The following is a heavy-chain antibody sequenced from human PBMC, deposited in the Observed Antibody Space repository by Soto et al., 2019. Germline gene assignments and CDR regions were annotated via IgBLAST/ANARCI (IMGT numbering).Heavy chain of an antibody. CDR2: IIPIIGTP. CDR1: GGTFRNHV. V-gene: IGHV1-69*13. D-gene: IGHD3-10*01. CDR3: ARDLEFRDGNISHLDY. Sequence: GASVKVSCKASGGTFRNHVFNWVRQAPGQGLEWMGGIIPIIGTPNYAQKFQGRVTITADASTNTVYVEVSSLGSQDTAVYYCARDLEFRDGNISHLDYWGQGTLVTVSS. J-gene: IGHJ4*02.